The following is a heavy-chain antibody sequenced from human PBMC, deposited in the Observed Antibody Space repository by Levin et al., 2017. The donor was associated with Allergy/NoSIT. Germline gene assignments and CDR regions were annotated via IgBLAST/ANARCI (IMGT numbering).Heavy chain of an antibody. Sequence: GGSLRLSCEASGFTFSDAWMNWVRQAPGKGLEWVGRSKNQGDGGTLDYAAPVKGRFTVSRDDSKDTLYLQMNSLKTEDTAVYYCTTVLGYRSGWYVFDFWGQGTPVTVSS. V-gene: IGHV3-15*01. D-gene: IGHD6-19*01. CDR3: TTVLGYRSGWYVFDF. J-gene: IGHJ4*02. CDR2: SKNQGDGGTL. CDR1: GFTFSDAW.